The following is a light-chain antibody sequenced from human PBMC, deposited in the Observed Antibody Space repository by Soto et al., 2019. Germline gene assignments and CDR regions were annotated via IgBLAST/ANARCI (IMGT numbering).Light chain of an antibody. Sequence: QAVVTQEPSLTVSPGGTVTLTCASSTGAVTSGHYPNWFQQKPGQAPRALIYSTGNKHSWTPARFSGSLLGGKAALTLSGVQPEDEADYYCLLYYAAAQPWVFGGGTKLTVL. J-gene: IGLJ3*02. CDR2: STG. CDR1: TGAVTSGHY. CDR3: LLYYAAAQPWV. V-gene: IGLV7-43*01.